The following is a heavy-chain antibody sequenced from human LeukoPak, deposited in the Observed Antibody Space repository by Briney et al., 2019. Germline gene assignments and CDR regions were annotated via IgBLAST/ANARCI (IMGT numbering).Heavy chain of an antibody. CDR1: GFTFSNYW. V-gene: IGHV3-74*01. CDR3: AKRVLSGSFGEGLGS. CDR2: MNTDGSRI. J-gene: IGHJ4*02. D-gene: IGHD1-26*01. Sequence: GGSLRLSCAASGFTFSNYWMHWVRQVAGKRLVWVSHMNTDGSRIIYADSVKGRFTISRDNAKNTLYLQMNSLRAEDTAIYYCAKRVLSGSFGEGLGSWGQGTLVTVSS.